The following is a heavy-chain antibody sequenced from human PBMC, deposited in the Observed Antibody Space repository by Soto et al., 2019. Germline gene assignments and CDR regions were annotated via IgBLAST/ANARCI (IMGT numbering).Heavy chain of an antibody. CDR2: IWYDGSNK. V-gene: IGHV3-33*01. CDR1: GFTFSNYG. D-gene: IGHD3-10*01. Sequence: GSLRLSCAASGFTFSNYGMHWVRQAPGKGLEWVAIIWYDGSNKYYADSVKGRFTISRDNSKNTVYLQMNSLRAEDTAMYFCAAGEPLNYRGQGTLVTVSS. J-gene: IGHJ4*02. CDR3: AAGEPLNY.